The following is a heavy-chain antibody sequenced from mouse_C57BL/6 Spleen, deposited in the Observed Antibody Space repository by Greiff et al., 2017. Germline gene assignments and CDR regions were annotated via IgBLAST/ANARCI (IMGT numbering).Heavy chain of an antibody. CDR1: GYTFTDYE. D-gene: IGHD1-1*01. CDR2: IDPETGGT. J-gene: IGHJ2*01. V-gene: IGHV1-15*01. CDR3: TREGYYYGSSYGY. Sequence: VQVVESGAELVRPGASVTLSCKASGYTFTDYEMHWVKQTPVHGLEWIGAIDPETGGTAYNQKFKGKAILTADKSSSTAYMELRSLTSEDSAVYYCTREGYYYGSSYGYWDQGTTRTVSS.